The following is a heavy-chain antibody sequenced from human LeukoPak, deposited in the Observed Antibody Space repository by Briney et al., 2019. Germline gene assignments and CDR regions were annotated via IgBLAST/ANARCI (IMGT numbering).Heavy chain of an antibody. J-gene: IGHJ4*02. D-gene: IGHD6-19*01. CDR2: IKQDGSEK. CDR1: GFTFSSYW. Sequence: PGGSLRLSCAASGFTFSSYWMSWVRQAPGKGLEWVANIKQDGSEKYYVDSVKGRFTISRDNAKNSLYLQMNSLRAEDTAVYYCARVAWVTSAWCIDYWGQGTLVTVSS. V-gene: IGHV3-7*05. CDR3: ARVAWVTSAWCIDY.